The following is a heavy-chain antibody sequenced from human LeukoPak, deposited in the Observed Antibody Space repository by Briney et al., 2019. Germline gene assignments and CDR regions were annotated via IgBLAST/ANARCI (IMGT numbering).Heavy chain of an antibody. CDR3: ARETYYYDID. CDR2: ISSSGSTI. J-gene: IGHJ4*02. CDR1: GFTFSSYE. V-gene: IGHV3-48*03. Sequence: GGSLRLSCAASGFTFSSYEMNWVRQAPGKGLEWVSYISSSGSTIYYADSVKGRFTISRDNAKNSLYLQMNSLRAEDTAAYYCARETYYYDIDWGQGTLVTVSS. D-gene: IGHD3-22*01.